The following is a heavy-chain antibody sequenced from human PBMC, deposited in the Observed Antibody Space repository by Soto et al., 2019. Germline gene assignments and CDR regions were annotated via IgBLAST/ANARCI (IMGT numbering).Heavy chain of an antibody. Sequence: QVQLVESGGGVVQPGRSLRLSCAASGFTFSSYAMHWVRQAPGKGLEWVAVISYDGSNKYYADSVKGRFTISRDNSKNTLYLQMNSLRAEDTAVYYCARDRGQWLTPAGYWGQGTLVTVSS. CDR3: ARDRGQWLTPAGY. D-gene: IGHD6-19*01. J-gene: IGHJ4*02. V-gene: IGHV3-30-3*01. CDR2: ISYDGSNK. CDR1: GFTFSSYA.